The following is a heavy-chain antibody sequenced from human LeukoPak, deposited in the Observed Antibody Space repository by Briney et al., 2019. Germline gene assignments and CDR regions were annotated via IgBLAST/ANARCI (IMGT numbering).Heavy chain of an antibody. J-gene: IGHJ4*02. V-gene: IGHV3-7*03. Sequence: GGSLRLSCAASGFTFSSYWMSWVRQAPGKGLEGVANIKQGGSEKYYVDSVKGRFTISRDNAKNSLYLQMNSLRAEDTAVYYCGSSKFDTSSSFDYWGQGTLVTVSS. D-gene: IGHD3-16*01. CDR3: GSSKFDTSSSFDY. CDR1: GFTFSSYW. CDR2: IKQGGSEK.